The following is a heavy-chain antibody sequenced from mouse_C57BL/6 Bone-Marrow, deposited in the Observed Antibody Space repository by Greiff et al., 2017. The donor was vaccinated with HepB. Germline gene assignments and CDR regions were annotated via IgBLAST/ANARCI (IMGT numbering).Heavy chain of an antibody. Sequence: QVHVKQSGAELVRPGASVTLSCKASGYTFTDYEMHWVKQTPVHGLEWIGAIDPETGGTAYNQKFKGKAILTADKSSSTAYMELRSLTSEDSAVYYCTRSRITTVVEGGYWGQGTTLTVSS. CDR3: TRSRITTVVEGGY. V-gene: IGHV1-15*01. D-gene: IGHD1-1*01. CDR1: GYTFTDYE. CDR2: IDPETGGT. J-gene: IGHJ2*01.